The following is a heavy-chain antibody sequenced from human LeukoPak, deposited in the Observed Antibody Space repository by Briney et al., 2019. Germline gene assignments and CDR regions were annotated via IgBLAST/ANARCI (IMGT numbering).Heavy chain of an antibody. CDR2: INSDGSST. CDR1: GFTFSSYW. Sequence: GGSLRLSCAASGFTFSSYWMHWVRQAPGKGLVWVSRINSDGSSTSCADSVKGRFTISRDNAKNTLYLQMNSLRAEDTAVYYCARGEGGYLFDYWGQGTLVTVSS. CDR3: ARGEGGYLFDY. V-gene: IGHV3-74*01. D-gene: IGHD3-22*01. J-gene: IGHJ4*02.